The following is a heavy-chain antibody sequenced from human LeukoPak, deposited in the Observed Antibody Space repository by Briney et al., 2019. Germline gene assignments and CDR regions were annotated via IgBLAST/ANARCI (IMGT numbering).Heavy chain of an antibody. V-gene: IGHV3-74*01. Sequence: PGGSLRLSCAASGFTFNTYWMHWVRQAPGKGLVWVSRLNSDGNNTAYADTVKGRFTISRDNAKNTLHLQLNSLRAEDTAVYYCASVAGGSQPYYFDYWGQGTLVTVSS. J-gene: IGHJ4*02. CDR3: ASVAGGSQPYYFDY. D-gene: IGHD1-26*01. CDR1: GFTFNTYW. CDR2: LNSDGNNT.